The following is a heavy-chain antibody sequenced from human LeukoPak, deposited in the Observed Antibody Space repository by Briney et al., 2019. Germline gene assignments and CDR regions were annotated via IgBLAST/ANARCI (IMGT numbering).Heavy chain of an antibody. CDR1: GGSFSGYY. CDR3: ARDLISAFDI. CDR2: INHSGST. Sequence: PSETLSLTCAVYGGSFSGYYWSWIRQPPGKGLEWIGEINHSGSTNYNPSLKSRVTISVDTSKNQFSLKLSSVTAADTAVYYCARDLISAFDICGQGTMVTVSS. V-gene: IGHV4-34*01. J-gene: IGHJ3*02. D-gene: IGHD2-8*01.